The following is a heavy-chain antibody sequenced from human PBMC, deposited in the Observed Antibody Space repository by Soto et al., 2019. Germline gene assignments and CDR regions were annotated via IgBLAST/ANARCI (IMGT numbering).Heavy chain of an antibody. D-gene: IGHD1-26*01. CDR2: VYHNGIM. V-gene: IGHV4-38-2*02. Sequence: SETLSLTCSVSGYSISSGYYWGWVRQAPGKGLEWLGSVYHNGIMFHNPSFQSRVTISVDTSKNQFSLNLRSVTAADTAVYYCAKSTQWELLGLYYFDYWGQGTLVTVSS. CDR1: GYSISSGYY. J-gene: IGHJ4*02. CDR3: AKSTQWELLGLYYFDY.